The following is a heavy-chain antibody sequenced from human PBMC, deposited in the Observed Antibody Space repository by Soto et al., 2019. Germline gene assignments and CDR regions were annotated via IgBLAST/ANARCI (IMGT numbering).Heavy chain of an antibody. J-gene: IGHJ5*02. D-gene: IGHD3-3*01. Sequence: GGSLRLSCAASGFTFSSYAMHWVHQAPGKGLEWVAVISYDGSNKYYADSVKGRFTISRDNSKNTLYLQMNSLRAEDTAVYYCARDSRADFWSGQNWFDHWGQGTLVTVSS. V-gene: IGHV3-30*04. CDR2: ISYDGSNK. CDR3: ARDSRADFWSGQNWFDH. CDR1: GFTFSSYA.